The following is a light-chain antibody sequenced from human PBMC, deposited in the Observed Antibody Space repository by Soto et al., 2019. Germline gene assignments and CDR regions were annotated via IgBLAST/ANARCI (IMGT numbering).Light chain of an antibody. J-gene: IGKJ1*01. CDR3: QHYNNWPPWT. CDR1: QSISNN. Sequence: EIVMTQSPDTLSVSPGERATLSCRASQSISNNLAWYQQRPGQAPRLLIYDASTRATDIPTRFSGSGSETEFTLTISSLQSEDFAIYYCQHYNNWPPWTFGQGTTVEI. V-gene: IGKV3-15*01. CDR2: DAS.